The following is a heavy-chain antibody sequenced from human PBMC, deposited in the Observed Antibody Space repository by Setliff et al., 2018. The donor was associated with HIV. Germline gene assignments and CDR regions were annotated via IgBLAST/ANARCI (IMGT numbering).Heavy chain of an antibody. CDR3: AREDATRTWDV. D-gene: IGHD1-1*01. CDR1: GYTFVDYY. J-gene: IGHJ6*04. Sequence: GASVKVSCKASGYTFVDYYIHWVRQVPGKGLEWMGRINPNSGNTGYAQKFQGRVTMTRNTSISTAYTEVSSLGSEDTAVYYCAREDATRTWDVWGKGTTVTVSS. V-gene: IGHV1-8*02. CDR2: INPNSGNT.